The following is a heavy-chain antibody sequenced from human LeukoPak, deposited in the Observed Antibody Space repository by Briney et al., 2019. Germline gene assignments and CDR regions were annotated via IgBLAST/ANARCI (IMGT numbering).Heavy chain of an antibody. CDR3: ARSKEDAVSSWYYYYYYMDV. CDR2: ISSSSSYI. Sequence: GGSLRLSCAASGFTFGSYSMNWVRQAPGKGLEWVSSISSSSSYIYYADSVKGRFTISRDNAKNSLYLQMNSLRAEDTAVYYCARSKEDAVSSWYYYYYYMDVWGKGTTVTVSS. CDR1: GFTFGSYS. J-gene: IGHJ6*03. D-gene: IGHD6-13*01. V-gene: IGHV3-21*01.